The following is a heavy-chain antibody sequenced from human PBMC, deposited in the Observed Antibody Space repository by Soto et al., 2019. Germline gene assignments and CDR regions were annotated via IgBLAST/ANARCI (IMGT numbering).Heavy chain of an antibody. V-gene: IGHV3-15*01. CDR3: TTDRSVVVVPAARVYGMDV. D-gene: IGHD2-2*01. J-gene: IGHJ6*02. CDR2: IKSKTDGGTT. Sequence: EVQLVESGGGLVKPGGSLRLSCAASGFTFSNAWMSWVRQAPGKGLEWVGRIKSKTDGGTTDYAAPVKGRFTISRDDSKNTLYLQMNSLKTEDTAVYYCTTDRSVVVVPAARVYGMDVWGQGTTVTVSS. CDR1: GFTFSNAW.